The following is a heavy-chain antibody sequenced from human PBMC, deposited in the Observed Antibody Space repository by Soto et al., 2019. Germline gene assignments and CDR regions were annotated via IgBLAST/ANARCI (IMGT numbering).Heavy chain of an antibody. CDR3: ASLRGYCSGGSCPYYYYGMDV. D-gene: IGHD2-15*01. J-gene: IGHJ6*02. CDR1: GGSISSSSYY. Sequence: PSETLSLTCTVSGGSISSSSYYWGWIRQPPGKGLEWFGSIYYSGSTYYNPSLKSRVTISVDTSKNQFSLKLSSVTAADTAVYYCASLRGYCSGGSCPYYYYGMDVWGQGTTVTVSS. V-gene: IGHV4-39*01. CDR2: IYYSGST.